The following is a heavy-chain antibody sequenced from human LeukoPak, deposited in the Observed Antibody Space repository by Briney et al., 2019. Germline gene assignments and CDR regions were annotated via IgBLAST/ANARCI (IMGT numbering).Heavy chain of an antibody. Sequence: PGGSLRLSCAASGFTFSSNGMHWVRQAPGKGLEWVGRNRNKASRYTTEYAASVKGRLTISRDDSKNSMYLQMNSLKTEDTAVYYCASVEGAPGYWGQGTLVTVSS. CDR2: NRNKASRYTT. CDR1: GFTFSSNG. V-gene: IGHV3-72*01. J-gene: IGHJ4*02. D-gene: IGHD1-26*01. CDR3: ASVEGAPGY.